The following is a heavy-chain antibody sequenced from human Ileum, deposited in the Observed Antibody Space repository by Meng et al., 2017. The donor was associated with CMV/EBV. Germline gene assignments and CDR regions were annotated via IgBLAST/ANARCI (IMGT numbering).Heavy chain of an antibody. CDR1: GFTFSSYE. J-gene: IGHJ4*02. Sequence: GGSLRLSCAASGFTFSSYEMNWVRQAPGKGLEWVSYMGSSGSTIYYADSVKGRFTISRDNAKNALYLQMDSLRAEDTAVYYCARDKSARDSSAYDYWGQGTLVTVSS. CDR2: MGSSGSTI. CDR3: ARDKSARDSSAYDY. D-gene: IGHD3-22*01. V-gene: IGHV3-48*03.